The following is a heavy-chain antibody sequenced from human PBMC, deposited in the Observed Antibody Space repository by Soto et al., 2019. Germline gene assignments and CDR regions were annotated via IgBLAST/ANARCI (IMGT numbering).Heavy chain of an antibody. J-gene: IGHJ2*01. D-gene: IGHD6-19*01. V-gene: IGHV3-23*01. CDR2: ISGSGDRT. CDR1: GVTFSSSG. Sequence: EVQLLESGGGLVQPGGSLRLSCAASGVTFSSSGMSWVRQAPGKALEWVSSISGSGDRTYYADSVKGRFTISRDNSINTLYLQIDRPRVEDTAAYYCAKIAVTGIWYFHLWGRGTLVTVSS. CDR3: AKIAVTGIWYFHL.